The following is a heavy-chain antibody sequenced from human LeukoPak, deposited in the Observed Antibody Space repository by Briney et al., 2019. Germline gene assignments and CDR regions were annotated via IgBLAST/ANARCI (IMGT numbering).Heavy chain of an antibody. CDR2: IYYSGST. CDR3: ARGPSVEPGANLYYYDSSGYYRRRIFDY. D-gene: IGHD3-22*01. Sequence: PSQTLSLTCTVSGGSISIGGYYWSWIRQHPGKGLEWIGYIYYSGSTYYNPSLKSRVTISVDTSKNQFSLKLSSVTAADTAVYYCARGPSVEPGANLYYYDSSGYYRRRIFDYWGQGTLVTVSS. CDR1: GGSISIGGYY. V-gene: IGHV4-31*03. J-gene: IGHJ4*02.